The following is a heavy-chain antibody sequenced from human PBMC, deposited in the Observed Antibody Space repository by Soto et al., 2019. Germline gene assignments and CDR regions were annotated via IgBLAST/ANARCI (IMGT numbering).Heavy chain of an antibody. Sequence: ASVKVSCKASAYSFNTYGISWVRQAPGQGLEWMGGIIPIFGTANYAQKFQGRVTITADESTSTAYMELSSLRSEDTAVYYCARDCTNGVCPEFDYWG. J-gene: IGHJ4*01. CDR3: ARDCTNGVCPEFDY. D-gene: IGHD2-8*01. V-gene: IGHV1-69*13. CDR2: IIPIFGTA. CDR1: AYSFNTYG.